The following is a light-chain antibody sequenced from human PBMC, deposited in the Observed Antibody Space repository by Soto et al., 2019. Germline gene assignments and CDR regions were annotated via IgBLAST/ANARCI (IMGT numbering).Light chain of an antibody. CDR3: QQYYSTPLT. V-gene: IGKV4-1*01. Sequence: DIVMTKSPDSLAVSLGERATINCKSSQSVLYSSNNKNYLTWYQQKPRQPPKLLIYWASTRESGVPDRFSGSGSGTDFTLTISSLQAEDVAVYYCQQYYSTPLTFGGGTKVDI. CDR2: WAS. J-gene: IGKJ4*01. CDR1: QSVLYSSNNKNY.